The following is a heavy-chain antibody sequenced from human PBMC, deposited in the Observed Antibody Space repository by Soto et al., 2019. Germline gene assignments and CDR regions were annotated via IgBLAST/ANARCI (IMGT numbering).Heavy chain of an antibody. CDR2: MNHDGIT. D-gene: IGHD3-10*01. CDR1: GGSFTGYY. J-gene: IGHJ6*02. Sequence: QVQLRQWGAGLLKPSETLSLTCGVYGGSFTGYYWTWIRQPPGERLEWIGEMNHDGITNYNPSLKSRVAITLDTSKNQFSLRLTSVTAADTAVYFCARGEAYLRGVTFYYHGMDVWGQGTTVTVSS. CDR3: ARGEAYLRGVTFYYHGMDV. V-gene: IGHV4-34*01.